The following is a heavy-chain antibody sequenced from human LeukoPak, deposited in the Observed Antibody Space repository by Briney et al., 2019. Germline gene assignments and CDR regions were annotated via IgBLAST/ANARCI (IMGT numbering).Heavy chain of an antibody. CDR3: AKVESVAAAGRNYYYYMDV. CDR1: GFTFSSYG. V-gene: IGHV3-30*02. D-gene: IGHD6-13*01. J-gene: IGHJ6*03. CDR2: IRYDGSNK. Sequence: PGGSLRLSCAASGFTFSSYGMHWVRQAPGKGLEWVAFIRYDGSNKYYADSVKGRFTISRDNSKNTLYLQMNSLRAEDTAVYYCAKVESVAAAGRNYYYYMDVWGKGTTVTVSS.